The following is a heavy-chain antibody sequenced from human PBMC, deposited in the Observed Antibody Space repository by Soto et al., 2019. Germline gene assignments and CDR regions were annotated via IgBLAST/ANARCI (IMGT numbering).Heavy chain of an antibody. J-gene: IGHJ4*02. D-gene: IGHD6-19*01. CDR3: ARLAVAGRGYFDY. V-gene: IGHV1-3*01. CDR2: INAGNGNT. Sequence: ASVKVSCKASGYTFTSYAMHWVRQAPGQRLEWMGWINAGNGNTKYSQKFQGRVTITRDTSASTAYMGLSSLRSEDTAVYYCARLAVAGRGYFDYWGQGTLVTISS. CDR1: GYTFTSYA.